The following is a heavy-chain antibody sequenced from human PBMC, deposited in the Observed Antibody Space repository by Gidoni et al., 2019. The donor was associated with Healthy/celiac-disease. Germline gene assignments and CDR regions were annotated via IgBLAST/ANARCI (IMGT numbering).Heavy chain of an antibody. V-gene: IGHV4-34*01. CDR3: ARGGDYGDYPFPFDY. D-gene: IGHD4-17*01. CDR1: GGSFRGYY. J-gene: IGHJ4*02. Sequence: QVQLQQLGAGLLKPSETLSLTCAVSGGSFRGYYWSWIRQPPGKGLEWIGEINHSGSTNYHPSLKSRVTISVDTSKNQFSLKLSSVTAADTAVYYCARGGDYGDYPFPFDYWGQGTLVTVSS. CDR2: INHSGST.